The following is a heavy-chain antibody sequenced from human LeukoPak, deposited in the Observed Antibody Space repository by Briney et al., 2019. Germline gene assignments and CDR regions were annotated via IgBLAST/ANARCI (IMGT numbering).Heavy chain of an antibody. CDR1: GYTFTGYY. CDR2: INPNSGGT. V-gene: IGHV1-2*02. D-gene: IGHD3-22*01. Sequence: GASVKVSCKASGYTFTGYYMHWVRQAPGQGLEWMGWINPNSGGTNYALKFQGRVTMTRDTSISTAYMELSRLRSDDTAVYYCARGEPIYDSSGYYSAIIDYWGQGTLVTVSS. J-gene: IGHJ4*02. CDR3: ARGEPIYDSSGYYSAIIDY.